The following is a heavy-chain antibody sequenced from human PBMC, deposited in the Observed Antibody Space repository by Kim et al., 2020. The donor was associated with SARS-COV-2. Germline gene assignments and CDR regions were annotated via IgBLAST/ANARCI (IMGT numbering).Heavy chain of an antibody. J-gene: IGHJ5*02. CDR3: ARDQVGFGFLRAARGLNWFDP. CDR2: IIPIFGTA. CDR1: GGTFSSYA. V-gene: IGHV1-69*06. Sequence: SVKVSCKASGGTFSSYAISWVRQAPGQGLEWMGGIIPIFGTANYAQKFQGRVTITADKSTSTAYMELSSLRSEDTAVYYCARDQVGFGFLRAARGLNWFDPWGQGTLVTVSS. D-gene: IGHD5-18*01.